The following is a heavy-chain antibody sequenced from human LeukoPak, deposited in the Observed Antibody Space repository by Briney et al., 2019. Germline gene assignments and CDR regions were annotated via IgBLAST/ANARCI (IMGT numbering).Heavy chain of an antibody. CDR2: INPHTDGT. D-gene: IGHD6-13*01. J-gene: IGHJ4*02. CDR1: GYSFSDYY. Sequence: ASVKVSCKTSGYSFSDYYIHWVRQAPGQGLEWMGWINPHTDGTNYAQKFEGRVSMTGDTSTNTAYMELSRLRSDDTAVYYCAIWGKDSSTWSELDYWGQGTLVTVSS. V-gene: IGHV1-2*02. CDR3: AIWGKDSSTWSELDY.